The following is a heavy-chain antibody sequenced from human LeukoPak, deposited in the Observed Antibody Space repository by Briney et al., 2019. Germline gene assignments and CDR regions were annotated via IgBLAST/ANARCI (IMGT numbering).Heavy chain of an antibody. CDR1: GFTFSSYG. V-gene: IGHV3-30*02. Sequence: QTGGSLRLSCAASGFTFSSYGMHWVRQAPGRGLEWVAFIRYDGSNKYYADSVKGRFTISRDNSKNTLYLQMNSLRAEDTAVYYCARDKSDSDYRFWFDPWGQGTLATVSP. D-gene: IGHD4-11*01. CDR2: IRYDGSNK. J-gene: IGHJ5*02. CDR3: ARDKSDSDYRFWFDP.